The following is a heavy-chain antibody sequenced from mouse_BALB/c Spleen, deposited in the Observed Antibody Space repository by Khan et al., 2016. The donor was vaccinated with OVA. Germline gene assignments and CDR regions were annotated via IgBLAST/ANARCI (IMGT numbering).Heavy chain of an antibody. D-gene: IGHD1-2*01. Sequence: VRLQQSGPELVKPGASVKISCKASGYTFTDFNLDWVKQSHGKSLEWIGYIFPNNGGTGYNQKFKTKATLTVDNCSSTAYMELRSLTSEDSAVYDCARSGYGSFGFWGQGTLVTVSA. V-gene: IGHV1S29*02. CDR1: GYTFTDFN. CDR2: IFPNNGGT. CDR3: ARSGYGSFGF. J-gene: IGHJ3*01.